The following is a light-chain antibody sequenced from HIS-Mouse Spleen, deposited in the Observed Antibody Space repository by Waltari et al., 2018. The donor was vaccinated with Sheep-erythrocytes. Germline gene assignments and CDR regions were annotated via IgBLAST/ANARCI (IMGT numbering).Light chain of an antibody. J-gene: IGLJ3*02. CDR1: SSDVGSYNL. Sequence: QSALTQPASVSGSPGQSTTISCTGTSSDVGSYNLVSWYQQHPGKAPNLMIYEGSKRPSGVSNRFSGSKSGNTASLTISGLQAEDEADYYCCSYAGSSTPWVFGGGTKLTVL. V-gene: IGLV2-23*01. CDR2: EGS. CDR3: CSYAGSSTPWV.